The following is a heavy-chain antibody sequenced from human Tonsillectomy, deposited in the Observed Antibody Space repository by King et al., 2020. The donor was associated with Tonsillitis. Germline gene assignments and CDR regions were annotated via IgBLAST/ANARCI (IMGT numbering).Heavy chain of an antibody. J-gene: IGHJ3*02. D-gene: IGHD3-10*01. V-gene: IGHV1-2*02. CDR3: AKIGTAYGAFDI. CDR2: ISPNSGGT. Sequence: VQLVESGAEVKKPGASLKVSCKASGYTFTGYHMHWVRQARGQGLEWMGWISPNSGGTNYAQMFQGRVTMTRDTSITTAYMELSGLRSDDTAVYYCAKIGTAYGAFDIWGQGTMVTVSS. CDR1: GYTFTGYH.